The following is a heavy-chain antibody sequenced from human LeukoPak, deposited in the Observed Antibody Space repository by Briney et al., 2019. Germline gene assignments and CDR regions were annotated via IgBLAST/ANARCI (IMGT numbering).Heavy chain of an antibody. CDR3: ARGGNIGYNYNAFDV. V-gene: IGHV3-23*01. D-gene: IGHD3-22*01. J-gene: IGHJ3*01. CDR2: ISGSGGTT. Sequence: GGSLRLSCAASGFTFSSYAMSWVRQAPGKGLEWVAVISGSGGTTYYADSVKGRFTISRDNAKNSLYLQMNSLRAEDTAVFYCARGGNIGYNYNAFDVWGQGTMVTVSS. CDR1: GFTFSSYA.